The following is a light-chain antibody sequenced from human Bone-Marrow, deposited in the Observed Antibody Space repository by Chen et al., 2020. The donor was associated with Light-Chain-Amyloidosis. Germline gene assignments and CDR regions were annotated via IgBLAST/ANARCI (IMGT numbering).Light chain of an antibody. CDR2: WAS. CDR3: QQCYTTPWT. J-gene: IGKJ1*01. CDR1: QSVSLSSNSKNY. V-gene: IGKV4-1*01. Sequence: DMLMTQSPESLAVSLGERATINCKSSQSVSLSSNSKNYLAWYRQTPGQPPNLLIYWASTRESGVPDRFSGSASGTDFTLTITNLQADDVAVYYCQQCYTTPWTFGQGTRVEIK.